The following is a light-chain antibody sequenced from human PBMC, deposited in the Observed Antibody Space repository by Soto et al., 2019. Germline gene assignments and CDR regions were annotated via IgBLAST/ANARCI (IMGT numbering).Light chain of an antibody. CDR2: EVN. CDR1: RSDVGGYNY. Sequence: QSALTQPPSASGSPGQSVTISCTGTRSDVGGYNYVSWYQQYPGKVPNLMIYEVNKRPSGIPDRLSGYKSGNKASLTVSGLQAEDEADYYGTSYAGGNNVVGTGTKLAVL. CDR3: TSYAGGNNV. J-gene: IGLJ1*01. V-gene: IGLV2-8*01.